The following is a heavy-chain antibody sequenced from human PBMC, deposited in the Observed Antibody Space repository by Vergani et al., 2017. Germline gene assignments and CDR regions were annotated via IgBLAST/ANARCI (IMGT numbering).Heavy chain of an antibody. CDR2: IIPILGIA. J-gene: IGHJ3*02. V-gene: IGHV1-69*02. Sequence: QVQLVQSGAEVKKPGSSVKVSCKASGGTFSSYTISWVRQAPGQGLEWMGRIIPILGIANYAQKFQGRVTITADKSTSTAYMELSSLRAEDTAVYYCARVRGWYSDKDAFDIWGQGTMVTVSS. D-gene: IGHD6-19*01. CDR1: GGTFSSYT. CDR3: ARVRGWYSDKDAFDI.